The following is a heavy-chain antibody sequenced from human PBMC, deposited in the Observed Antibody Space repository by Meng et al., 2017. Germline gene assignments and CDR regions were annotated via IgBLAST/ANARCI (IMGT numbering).Heavy chain of an antibody. J-gene: IGHJ4*02. D-gene: IGHD7-27*01. V-gene: IGHV2-5*02. CDR3: AHRSSAWAFDS. Sequence: QITLKVCGPHRAKPTQALTLTCAFYGLSLSTGGVGVGGIRQPPGKALEWLALIYWDDDTRYSPSLKSRLSITKDTSKNQVFLTMTNMDPVDTATYYCAHRSSAWAFDSWGQGTLVTVSS. CDR1: GLSLSTGGVG. CDR2: IYWDDDT.